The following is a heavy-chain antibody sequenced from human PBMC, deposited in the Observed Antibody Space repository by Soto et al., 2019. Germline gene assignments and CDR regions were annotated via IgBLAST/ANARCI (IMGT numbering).Heavy chain of an antibody. CDR2: INPNSGGT. J-gene: IGHJ6*02. D-gene: IGHD3-10*01. CDR1: GYTFTGYY. Sequence: GASVKVSCKASGYTFTGYYMHWVRQAPGQGLEWMGWINPNSGGTNYAQKFQGRVTMTRDTSISTAYMELSRLRSDDTAVYYCASGDRSIISFGSSYAMHFSGQATTLTGS. CDR3: ASGDRSIISFGSSYAMHF. V-gene: IGHV1-2*02.